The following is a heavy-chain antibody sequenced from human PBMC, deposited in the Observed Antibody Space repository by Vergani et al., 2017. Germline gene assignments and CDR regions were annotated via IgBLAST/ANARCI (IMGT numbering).Heavy chain of an antibody. CDR3: AKVPGVGATDIPTLFDY. CDR2: IRSMSYGGTT. CDR1: GFTFGDYA. J-gene: IGHJ4*02. D-gene: IGHD1-26*01. V-gene: IGHV3-49*03. Sequence: EVQLVESGGGLVQPGRSLRLSCTASGFTFGDYAVSWFRQAPGKGLEWVGFIRSMSYGGTTEYAASVKGRFSISRDDSKNIAYLQMSSLKTEDTAVYYCAKVPGVGATDIPTLFDYWGQGTLVTVSS.